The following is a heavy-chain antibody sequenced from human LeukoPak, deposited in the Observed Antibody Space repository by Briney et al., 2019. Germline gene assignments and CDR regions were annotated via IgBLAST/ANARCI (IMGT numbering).Heavy chain of an antibody. V-gene: IGHV3-53*01. D-gene: IGHD6-19*01. CDR3: ARAPVSQPGIAVAGNGCFDD. Sequence: GGSLRLSCAASGFTVSSNYMSWVRQAPGKGLEWVSVIYSGGSTYYAASVKGRFTISRDNSKNTLYLKMNSLRAEDTAVYYCARAPVSQPGIAVAGNGCFDDWGQGTLVTVSS. CDR2: IYSGGST. CDR1: GFTVSSNY. J-gene: IGHJ4*02.